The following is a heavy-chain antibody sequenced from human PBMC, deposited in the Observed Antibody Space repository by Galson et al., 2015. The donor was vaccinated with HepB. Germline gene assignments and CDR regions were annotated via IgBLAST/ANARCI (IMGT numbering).Heavy chain of an antibody. CDR1: GFTFSSYG. J-gene: IGHJ4*02. V-gene: IGHV3-33*01. CDR3: ARDYDFWSMDY. D-gene: IGHD3-3*01. Sequence: SLRLSCAASGFTFSSYGMHWVRQAPGKGLEWVAVIWYDGSNKYYADSVKGRFTISRDNSKNTLYLQMNSLRAEDTAVYYCARDYDFWSMDYWGQGTLVTVSS. CDR2: IWYDGSNK.